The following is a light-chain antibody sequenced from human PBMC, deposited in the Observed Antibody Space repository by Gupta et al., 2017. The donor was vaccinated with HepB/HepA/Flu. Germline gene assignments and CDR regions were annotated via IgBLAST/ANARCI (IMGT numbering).Light chain of an antibody. V-gene: IGKV1-33*01. J-gene: IGKJ5*01. CDR1: QDISNY. Sequence: DIQMTQSPSSLSASVGDRVTITCQASQDISNYLNWYQQKPGKAPKLLIYDASNLETGVPSRFSGSGSGTDFTFTISSLQPEDIATYYCQQYDNLPPLTFGHGTRLEIK. CDR2: DAS. CDR3: QQYDNLPPLT.